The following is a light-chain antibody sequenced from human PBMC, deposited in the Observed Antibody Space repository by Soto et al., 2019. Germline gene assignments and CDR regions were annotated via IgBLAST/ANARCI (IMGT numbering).Light chain of an antibody. CDR3: SSYAGSNNVV. CDR1: SSDVGGYNY. J-gene: IGLJ2*01. Sequence: QSVLTQPTSASGSPGQSVTISCTETSSDVGGYNYVSWYQQHPGKAPKLMIYEVSKRPSGVPDRFPGSTSRNTASLTVSGLQAEDESDYYCSSYAGSNNVVFGGGTKLTVL. CDR2: EVS. V-gene: IGLV2-8*01.